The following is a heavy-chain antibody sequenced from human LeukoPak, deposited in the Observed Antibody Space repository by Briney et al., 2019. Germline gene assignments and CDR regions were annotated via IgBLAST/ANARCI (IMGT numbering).Heavy chain of an antibody. CDR1: GFTFSNAW. J-gene: IGHJ4*02. Sequence: GSLRLSCAASGFTFSNAWMSWVRQAPGKGLEWVGRIKSKTDGGTTDYAAPVKGRFTISRDDSKNTLYLHMNSLKTEDTAVYYCTTDEIPYDILTGSYLKDFDYWGQGTLVTVSS. CDR3: TTDEIPYDILTGSYLKDFDY. D-gene: IGHD3-9*01. V-gene: IGHV3-15*01. CDR2: IKSKTDGGTT.